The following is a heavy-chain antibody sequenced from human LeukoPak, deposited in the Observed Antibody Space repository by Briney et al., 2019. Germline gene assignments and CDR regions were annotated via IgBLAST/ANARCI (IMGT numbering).Heavy chain of an antibody. V-gene: IGHV4-39*07. CDR2: VYYSGST. CDR3: AREILRYFDLVRGKDIQTDFDY. CDR1: GVSFRNSDYY. J-gene: IGHJ4*02. D-gene: IGHD3-9*01. Sequence: SETLSLTCSVSGVSFRNSDYYWAWIRQPPGKGLEWIVSVYYSGSTYYNPSLMSRVTISLDTSKNHFSLKLSSVTAAGTAVYYCAREILRYFDLVRGKDIQTDFDYWGQGTLVTVSS.